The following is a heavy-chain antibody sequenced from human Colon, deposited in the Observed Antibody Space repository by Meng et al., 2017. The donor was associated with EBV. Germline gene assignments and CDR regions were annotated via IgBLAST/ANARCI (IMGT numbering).Heavy chain of an antibody. D-gene: IGHD3-10*01. CDR3: VRDTRRGGGWFDP. V-gene: IGHV4-30-2*01. CDR2: IYHGVNI. Sequence: QGSRSGLLRPSQTLSLTCAVPGDSITSGDYSWTWIRQPPGKGLEWIGYIYHGVNIYYTPSLRSRVTISVDKSRNQFSLKLTSVSAADTAVYYCVRDTRRGGGWFDPWGQGTLVTVSS. J-gene: IGHJ5*02. CDR1: GDSITSGDYS.